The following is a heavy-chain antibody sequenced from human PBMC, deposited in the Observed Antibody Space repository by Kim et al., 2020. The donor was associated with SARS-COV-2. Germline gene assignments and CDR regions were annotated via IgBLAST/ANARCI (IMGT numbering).Heavy chain of an antibody. J-gene: IGHJ6*01. Sequence: SETLSLTCTVSGGSISSISSYYLVWIREPPGEGLECIECIYFPGCTYYNQSLNTLVTITVNISRYQFSRNLHSATAADTAFYNCARHYWG. CDR1: GGSISSISSYY. CDR3: ARHY. V-gene: IGHV4-39*01. CDR2: IYFPGCT.